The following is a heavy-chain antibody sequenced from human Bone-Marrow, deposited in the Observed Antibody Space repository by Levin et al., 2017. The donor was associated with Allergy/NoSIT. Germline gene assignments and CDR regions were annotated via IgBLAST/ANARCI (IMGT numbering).Heavy chain of an antibody. J-gene: IGHJ3*02. CDR3: VKTNGGSYYDAFGI. D-gene: IGHD2-15*01. CDR1: GFTFDDYA. CDR2: ISWNSDSI. Sequence: PGASVKVSCAASGFTFDDYAMHWVRQAPGKGLEWVSSISWNSDSIFYADSVKGRFTISRDNAKNSLFLRLNSLTPEDTALYYCVKTNGGSYYDAFGIWGQGTMVTVSS. V-gene: IGHV3-9*01.